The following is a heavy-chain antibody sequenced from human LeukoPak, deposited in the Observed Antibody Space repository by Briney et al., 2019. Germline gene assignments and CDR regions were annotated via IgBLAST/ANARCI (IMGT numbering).Heavy chain of an antibody. CDR1: GFTFSSYW. CDR3: ARNGRYCSSTSCYTDPNDAFDI. Sequence: GGSLRLSCAASGFTFSSYWMHWVRQAPGKGLVWVSRINTDGSSTSYADSVKGRFTISRDNAKNTLYLQMNSLRAEDTAVYYCARNGRYCSSTSCYTDPNDAFDIWGQGTMVTVSS. D-gene: IGHD2-2*02. V-gene: IGHV3-74*01. J-gene: IGHJ3*02. CDR2: INTDGSST.